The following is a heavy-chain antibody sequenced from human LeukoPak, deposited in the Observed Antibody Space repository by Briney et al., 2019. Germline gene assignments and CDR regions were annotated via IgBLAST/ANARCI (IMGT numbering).Heavy chain of an antibody. CDR3: ARAYSSSWYLYYYYGVDV. D-gene: IGHD6-13*01. V-gene: IGHV3-7*03. Sequence: GGSLRLSCAASGFTFSSYWMSWVRQAPGKGLEWVTNIKQDGSEKYYVDSVKGRFTISRDNAKNSLYLQMNSLRAEDTAVYYCARAYSSSWYLYYYYGVDVWGKGTTVTVSS. CDR1: GFTFSSYW. J-gene: IGHJ6*04. CDR2: IKQDGSEK.